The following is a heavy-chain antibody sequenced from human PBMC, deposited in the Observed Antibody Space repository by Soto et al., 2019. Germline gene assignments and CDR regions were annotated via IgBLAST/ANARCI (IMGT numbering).Heavy chain of an antibody. CDR1: GFTFSDYY. D-gene: IGHD3-10*01. CDR2: ISSSGSTI. Sequence: PGGSLRLSCAASGFTFSDYYMSWIRQAPGKGLEWVSYISSSGSTIYYADSVKGRFTISRDNAKNSLYLQMNSLRAEDTAVYYCARERVTMVRGVINHYYYYYGMDVWGQGTTVTVSS. V-gene: IGHV3-11*01. CDR3: ARERVTMVRGVINHYYYYYGMDV. J-gene: IGHJ6*02.